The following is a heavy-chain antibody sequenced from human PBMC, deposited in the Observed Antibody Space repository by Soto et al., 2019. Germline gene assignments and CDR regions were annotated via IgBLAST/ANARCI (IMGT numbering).Heavy chain of an antibody. J-gene: IGHJ4*02. Sequence: QVQLQESGPGLVKPSGTLSLTCAVSGGSISSNNWWSWVRQPPGKGLEWIGEIFHGGSTHYTPSLKSRVTISVAKSKNHFSLNLTSVTAADTAVYYCARVYSGSYSDSWGQGTLVTVSS. CDR1: GGSISSNNW. CDR2: IFHGGST. V-gene: IGHV4-4*02. CDR3: ARVYSGSYSDS. D-gene: IGHD1-26*01.